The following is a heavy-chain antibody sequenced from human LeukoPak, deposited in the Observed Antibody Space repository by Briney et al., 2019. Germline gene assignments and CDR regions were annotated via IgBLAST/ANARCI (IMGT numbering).Heavy chain of an antibody. J-gene: IGHJ3*02. Sequence: GGSLRLSCAASGFIFSSSWMSWVRQAPGKGLEWVANIKQDGSEKDYVDSVKGRFTISRDNAKNSLYLQMNSLRAEDTAVYYCATKTAHYYDSSGYTYDAFDIWGQGTMVTVSS. CDR3: ATKTAHYYDSSGYTYDAFDI. CDR1: GFIFSSSW. V-gene: IGHV3-7*01. D-gene: IGHD3-22*01. CDR2: IKQDGSEK.